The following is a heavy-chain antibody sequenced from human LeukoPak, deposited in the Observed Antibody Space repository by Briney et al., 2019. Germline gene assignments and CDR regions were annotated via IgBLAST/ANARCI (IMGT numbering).Heavy chain of an antibody. CDR2: IIPILGIA. D-gene: IGHD3-10*01. Sequence: SVKVSCKASGGTFSSYTISWVRQAPGQGLEWMGMIIPILGIANYAQKFQGRVTMTEDTSTDTAYMELSSLRSEDTAVHYCATHADYYGSGTWGQGTLVTVSS. J-gene: IGHJ4*02. V-gene: IGHV1-69*02. CDR3: ATHADYYGSGT. CDR1: GGTFSSYT.